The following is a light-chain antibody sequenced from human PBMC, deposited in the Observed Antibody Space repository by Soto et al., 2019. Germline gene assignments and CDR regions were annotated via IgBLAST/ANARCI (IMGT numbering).Light chain of an antibody. CDR1: QSVSSN. J-gene: IGKJ1*01. CDR2: AAS. Sequence: VMTQSPATLSVSPGERATLSCRASQSVSSNVAWYQLKPGQAPRLVIYAASTRATDIPATFSGSGSGTEFTLTISSLPSEDFAVYYCQQYNTGPPWTFGQGTRVEIK. CDR3: QQYNTGPPWT. V-gene: IGKV3-15*01.